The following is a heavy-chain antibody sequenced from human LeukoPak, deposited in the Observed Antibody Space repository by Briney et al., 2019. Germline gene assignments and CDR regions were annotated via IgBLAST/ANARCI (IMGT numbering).Heavy chain of an antibody. CDR3: ARDQGLLVVAGRFGY. J-gene: IGHJ4*02. Sequence: PGGSLRLSCAASGFTFSSYSMNWVRQAPGKGLEWVSSISSSNSYIYNADSVEGRFTISRDNAENSLYLQMNSLRAEDTAVYYCARDQGLLVVAGRFGYWGQGTLVTVSS. CDR2: ISSSNSYI. D-gene: IGHD6-19*01. V-gene: IGHV3-21*01. CDR1: GFTFSSYS.